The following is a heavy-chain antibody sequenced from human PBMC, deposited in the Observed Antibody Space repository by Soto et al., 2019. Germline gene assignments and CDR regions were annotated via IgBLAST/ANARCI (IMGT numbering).Heavy chain of an antibody. D-gene: IGHD2-2*02. Sequence: SETLSLTCAVYGGSFTGYYWSWIRQPPGKGLEWIGEINHSGSTNYNPSLKSRVTISVDTSKNQFSLKLSSVTAADTAVYYCARFSGYCSSTSCYRLFDPWGQGTLVTVSS. J-gene: IGHJ5*02. V-gene: IGHV4-34*01. CDR1: GGSFTGYY. CDR2: INHSGST. CDR3: ARFSGYCSSTSCYRLFDP.